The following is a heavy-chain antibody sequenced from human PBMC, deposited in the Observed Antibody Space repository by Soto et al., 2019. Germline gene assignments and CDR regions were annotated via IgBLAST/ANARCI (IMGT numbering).Heavy chain of an antibody. J-gene: IGHJ6*02. CDR1: GGSISSISNHY. CDR3: AVMMPGYSSSWYSKYYYHMDV. Sequence: SETLSLTCTVSGGSISSISNHYCSWIRLPPGKGLECIGYISNSGYTSYNPSLKSRVIISVDTSKNQFSLKLTSVTAADTAMYYCAVMMPGYSSSWYSKYYYHMDVWGQGTTVTVSS. D-gene: IGHD6-13*01. CDR2: ISNSGYT. V-gene: IGHV4-61*05.